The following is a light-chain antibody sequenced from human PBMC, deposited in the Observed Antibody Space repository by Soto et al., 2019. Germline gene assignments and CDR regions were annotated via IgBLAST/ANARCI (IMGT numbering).Light chain of an antibody. CDR2: DAS. Sequence: EIVLTQSPGTLSLSPGERATLSCRASKSVSSSYLAWYQQKPGQAPRLLIYDASRATGIPNRFSVSGSGTDFTLTITRLQPEDFAVYYCQHYGTSALFGPGTKVDIK. J-gene: IGKJ3*01. CDR1: KSVSSSY. CDR3: QHYGTSAL. V-gene: IGKV3-20*01.